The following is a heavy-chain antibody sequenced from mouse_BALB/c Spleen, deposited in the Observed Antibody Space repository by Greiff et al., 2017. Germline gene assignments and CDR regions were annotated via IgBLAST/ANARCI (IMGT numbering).Heavy chain of an antibody. CDR1: GYTFTSYW. CDR3: TRKNYYGSSYPFDY. V-gene: IGHV1-5*01. CDR2: IYPGNSDT. Sequence: VHVKQSGTVLARPGASVKMSCKASGYTFTSYWMHWVKQRPGQGLEWIGAIYPGNSDTSYNQKFKGKAKLTAVTSTSTAYMELSSLTNEDSAVYYCTRKNYYGSSYPFDYWGQGTTLTVSS. J-gene: IGHJ2*01. D-gene: IGHD1-1*01.